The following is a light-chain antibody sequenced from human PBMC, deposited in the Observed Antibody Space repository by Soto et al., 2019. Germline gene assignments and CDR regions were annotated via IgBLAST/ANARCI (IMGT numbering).Light chain of an antibody. J-gene: IGLJ1*01. CDR1: SSDIGGYSY. Sequence: QSALAQPASVSGSPGQSITVYRSGTSSDIGGYSYVSWYQQRPGKAPKLILYDVSDRPSGLSSRFSGSKSGNTASLTISGLKAEDEADYYCSSYTTRSTYVFGTGTKLTVL. CDR2: DVS. V-gene: IGLV2-14*01. CDR3: SSYTTRSTYV.